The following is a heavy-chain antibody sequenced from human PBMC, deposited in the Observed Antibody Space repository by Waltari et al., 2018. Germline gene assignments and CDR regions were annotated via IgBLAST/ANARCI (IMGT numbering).Heavy chain of an antibody. CDR3: AKVGGVAAAEFQFDF. D-gene: IGHD2-2*01. CDR2: ISGPGLTT. V-gene: IGHV3-23*01. Sequence: EVQLLESGGGLVQPGESLRLSCAASGFTFISYAMSWVRQGPGKGLEWVSVISGPGLTTYYADSVQGRFSISRDNSRSTLYLQINSLRGDDTAVYYCAKVGGVAAAEFQFDFWGRGTLVTVSS. CDR1: GFTFISYA. J-gene: IGHJ4*02.